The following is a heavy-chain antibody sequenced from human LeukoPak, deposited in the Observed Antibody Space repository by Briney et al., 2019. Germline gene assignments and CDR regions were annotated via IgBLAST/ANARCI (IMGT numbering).Heavy chain of an antibody. CDR1: GFTFSSYN. D-gene: IGHD4-11*01. Sequence: GGSLRLSCAASGFTFSSYNMNWVRQAPGKGLEWVSYISTSSSTTYYADSVKGRFTISRDNAKNSLYLQMHSLRAEDTALYYCARSSTVTTWLAFDIWGQGTMVTVSS. J-gene: IGHJ3*02. V-gene: IGHV3-48*01. CDR3: ARSSTVTTWLAFDI. CDR2: ISTSSSTT.